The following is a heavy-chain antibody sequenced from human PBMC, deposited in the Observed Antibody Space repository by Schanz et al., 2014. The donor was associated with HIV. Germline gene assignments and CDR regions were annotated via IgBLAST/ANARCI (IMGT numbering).Heavy chain of an antibody. CDR3: ARKYNYASSLDY. CDR1: EFTFSSYW. V-gene: IGHV3-7*01. Sequence: EVQLVESGGGLVQPGGSLRLSCAASEFTFSSYWMSWVRQAPGKGLEWVANIKQDGSEKYYVDSVKGRFTISRDNAKNSLYLQMNSLRDEDTAVYYCARKYNYASSLDYWGQGTLVTVSS. CDR2: IKQDGSEK. J-gene: IGHJ4*02. D-gene: IGHD5-18*01.